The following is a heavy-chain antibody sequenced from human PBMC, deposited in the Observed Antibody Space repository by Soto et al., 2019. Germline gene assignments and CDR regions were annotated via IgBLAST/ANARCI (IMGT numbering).Heavy chain of an antibody. J-gene: IGHJ6*02. V-gene: IGHV4-59*12. CDR3: ARDRETTASDTDYYYYGLDV. Sequence: PSETLSLTCNVSGGSISNYYWTWIRQPPGKGLEWIGYIHYSGSTNYNPSLKSRVTISIDASKNLFSLKLSSVTAADTAVYFCARDRETTASDTDYYYYGLDVWGQGTSVTVSS. CDR1: GGSISNYY. D-gene: IGHD6-13*01. CDR2: IHYSGST.